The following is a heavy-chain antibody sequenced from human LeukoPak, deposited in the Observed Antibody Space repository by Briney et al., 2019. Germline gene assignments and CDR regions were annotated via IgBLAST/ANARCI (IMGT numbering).Heavy chain of an antibody. D-gene: IGHD6-13*01. Sequence: ASVKVSCKVSGYTFTDYYMHLVQQAPGKGLEWMGLVDPEDGETIYAEKFQGRVTITADTSTDTAYMELSSLRSEDTAVYYCATSAAGMMSVDYWGQGTLVTVSS. CDR2: VDPEDGET. J-gene: IGHJ4*02. CDR3: ATSAAGMMSVDY. V-gene: IGHV1-69-2*01. CDR1: GYTFTDYY.